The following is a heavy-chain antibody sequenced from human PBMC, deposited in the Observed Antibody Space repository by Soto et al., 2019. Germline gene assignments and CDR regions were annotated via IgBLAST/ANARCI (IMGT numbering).Heavy chain of an antibody. J-gene: IGHJ4*02. CDR3: TTIRRTYSTGWKGPVY. D-gene: IGHD6-19*01. CDR1: GFTFSNAW. Sequence: GGSLRLSCAASGFTFSNAWMNWVRQAPGKGLEWVGRIKSKTDGRTKDYAAPVKGKFTISRDDSKNTLYLQMNSLKTEDTAVYYCTTIRRTYSTGWKGPVYWGQGTLVTVSS. CDR2: IKSKTDGRTK. V-gene: IGHV3-15*07.